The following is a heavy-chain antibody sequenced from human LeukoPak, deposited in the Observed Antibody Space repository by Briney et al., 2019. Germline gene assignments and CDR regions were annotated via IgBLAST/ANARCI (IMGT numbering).Heavy chain of an antibody. CDR3: AKPAKTDYADY. Sequence: QPGGSLRLSCEASGFTFSTFAMIWVRQPPGKGLEWVSSIFPSGGEIHYADSVKGRFTISRDNSKNTLYLQMNSLRAEDTAVYYCAKPAKTDYADYWGQGTLVTVSS. CDR2: IFPSGGEI. D-gene: IGHD1-14*01. CDR1: GFTFSTFA. J-gene: IGHJ4*02. V-gene: IGHV3-23*01.